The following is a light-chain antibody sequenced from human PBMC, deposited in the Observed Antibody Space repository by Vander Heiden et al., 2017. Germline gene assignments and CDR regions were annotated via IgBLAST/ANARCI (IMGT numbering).Light chain of an antibody. CDR1: QTTNNY. V-gene: IGKV1-33*01. CDR2: AAS. CDR3: QQCDSVPLT. Sequence: DIQLTQSPSSLSASVGDRITITCQASQTTNNYLNWYQQKPGKAPKLLIYAASTLDTGVPSRFSGSGSGTDFTFIISSLQPEDFATYYCQQCDSVPLTFGGGTRVEMK. J-gene: IGKJ4*02.